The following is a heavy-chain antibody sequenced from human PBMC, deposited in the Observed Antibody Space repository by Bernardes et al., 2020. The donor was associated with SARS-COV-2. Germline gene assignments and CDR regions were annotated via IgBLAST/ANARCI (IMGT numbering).Heavy chain of an antibody. Sequence: PVTVSCKGSGYSFTSYWIGWVRQMPGTGLEWMGIIYPGDSDTRYSPSFQGQVTISADKSISTAYLQWSSLKASDTAMYYCARVSVVYCGGDCYYFDYWGQGTLVTGSS. CDR2: IYPGDSDT. CDR1: GYSFTSYW. CDR3: ARVSVVYCGGDCYYFDY. V-gene: IGHV5-51*01. D-gene: IGHD2-21*01. J-gene: IGHJ4*02.